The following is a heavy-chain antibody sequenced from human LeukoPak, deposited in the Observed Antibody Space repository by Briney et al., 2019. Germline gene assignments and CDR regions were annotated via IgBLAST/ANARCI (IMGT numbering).Heavy chain of an antibody. CDR3: ARHVAPDKDYFDY. J-gene: IGHJ4*02. Sequence: PSETLPLTCKVSGGSISGYYWTWIRQSPGKRPEWLAYVRYTGSPNYNPSLKSRVTISVDTSKNQFSLTLTSVTAADTGVYYCARHVAPDKDYFDYWGPGTLVIVSP. V-gene: IGHV4-59*08. CDR2: VRYTGSP. CDR1: GGSISGYY. D-gene: IGHD2-21*01.